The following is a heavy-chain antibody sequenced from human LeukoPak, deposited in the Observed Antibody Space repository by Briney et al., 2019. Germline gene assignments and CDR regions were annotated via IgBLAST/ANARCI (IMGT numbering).Heavy chain of an antibody. CDR1: EFTLKIYP. V-gene: IGHV3-30*04. J-gene: IGHJ3*02. Sequence: PGGALRLSCAASEFTLKIYPMHWVRQAPGKGLEWLSVISHDGSDKNNADSVKGRFIISRDNSKNTIYLQLNSLRPEDTAMYYCAREGVQTTVDAFDIWGLGTMLLVSS. CDR3: AREGVQTTVDAFDI. CDR2: ISHDGSDK. D-gene: IGHD4-17*01.